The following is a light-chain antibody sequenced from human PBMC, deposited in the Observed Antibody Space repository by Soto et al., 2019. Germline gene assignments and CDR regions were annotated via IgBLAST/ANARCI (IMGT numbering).Light chain of an antibody. V-gene: IGLV3-1*01. CDR2: QDT. CDR1: KLGNKY. CDR3: QAWDSSYV. J-gene: IGLJ1*01. Sequence: SSELTQPPSVSVSPGQTATITCSGDKLGNKYTSWYQQKPGQSPVLIIYQDTRRPSGIPERFSGSNSGTTATLTISGTQAMDEADYYCQAWDSSYVFGTGTKVTVL.